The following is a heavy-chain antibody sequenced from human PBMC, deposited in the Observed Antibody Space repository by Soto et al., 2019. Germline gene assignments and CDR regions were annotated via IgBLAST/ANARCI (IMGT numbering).Heavy chain of an antibody. V-gene: IGHV3-21*01. CDR3: ARDTFTYSRGFMKVRYSGLDV. D-gene: IGHD3-10*01. CDR1: GFTFYNYN. Sequence: LVESGGGLVKPGGSLRLSCAASGFTFYNYNMNWVRQAPGKGLEWVSSISSNSDYIWYADSVEGRFTVSRDNAKNSLFLQMNGLRDEDTAVYYCARDTFTYSRGFMKVRYSGLDVWGQGTTVTVS. J-gene: IGHJ6*02. CDR2: ISSNSDYI.